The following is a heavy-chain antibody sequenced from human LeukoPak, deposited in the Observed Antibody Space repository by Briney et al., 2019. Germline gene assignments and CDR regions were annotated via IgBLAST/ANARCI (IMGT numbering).Heavy chain of an antibody. CDR1: GYTFTSYY. J-gene: IGHJ5*02. CDR3: ATDYSRLYNWFDP. CDR2: INPSGGST. D-gene: IGHD4-11*01. Sequence: ASVKVSCKASGYTFTSYYMHWVRQAPGQGLEWMGIINPSGGSTSYAQKFQGRVTMTEDTSTDTAYMELSSLRSEDTAVYYCATDYSRLYNWFDPWGQGTLVTVSS. V-gene: IGHV1-46*01.